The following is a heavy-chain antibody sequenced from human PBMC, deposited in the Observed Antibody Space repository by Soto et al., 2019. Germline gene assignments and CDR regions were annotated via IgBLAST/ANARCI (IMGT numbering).Heavy chain of an antibody. CDR3: AKIMIQGWKKGLYDH. CDR2: ISESGDIT. J-gene: IGHJ4*02. Sequence: EVQLLDSGGRLVQPGGSLRLSCAASGFTFSSYVMSWVRQAPGKGLEWVSSISESGDITSYAESVRGRFTISRADSKNPLYLQMNSLSAADTAVYSCAKIMIQGWKKGLYDHGGQGTRVTVSS. V-gene: IGHV3-23*01. D-gene: IGHD3-16*01. CDR1: GFTFSSYV.